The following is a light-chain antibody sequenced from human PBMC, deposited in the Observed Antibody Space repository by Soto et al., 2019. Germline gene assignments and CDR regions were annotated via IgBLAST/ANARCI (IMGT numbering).Light chain of an antibody. V-gene: IGLV1-44*01. CDR2: SNN. J-gene: IGLJ1*01. CDR1: SSNIGINT. CDR3: AAWDDSLSGHYV. Sequence: QSVLTQPPSASGTPGQRVTLSCSGSSSNIGINTVDWYQHLPGTAPKLLIYSNNQRSSGVPDRISGSKSGTSASLAISGLQSEDEADYYCAAWDDSLSGHYVFGTGNKLTVL.